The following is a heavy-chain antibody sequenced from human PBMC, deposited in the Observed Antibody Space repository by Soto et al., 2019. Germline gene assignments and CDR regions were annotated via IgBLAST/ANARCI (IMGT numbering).Heavy chain of an antibody. V-gene: IGHV3-30-3*01. Sequence: GGSLRLSCAASGFTFSNFAMNWVRQAPGKGLEWVAVISYDGSNKYYADSVKGRFTISRDNSKHTLYLQMNILRVEDTAVYYCARAASVSSGSEYWGQGTQVTVSS. CDR2: ISYDGSNK. D-gene: IGHD3-22*01. J-gene: IGHJ4*02. CDR3: ARAASVSSGSEY. CDR1: GFTFSNFA.